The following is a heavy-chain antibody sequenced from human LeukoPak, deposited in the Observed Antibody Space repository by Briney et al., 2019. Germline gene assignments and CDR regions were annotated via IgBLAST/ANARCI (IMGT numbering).Heavy chain of an antibody. CDR1: GYTFTNYD. V-gene: IGHV1-18*01. J-gene: IGHJ6*02. D-gene: IGHD3-10*01. CDR3: VREVTMVRGVITFYHYNGMDV. CDR2: ISAYNRNT. Sequence: ASVKVSCKSSGYTFTNYDINWVRQAPGQGLEWMGWISAYNRNTNYAQKFQGRVTMTTDTSTNTAYMELRSLRSDDTAVYYCVREVTMVRGVITFYHYNGMDVWGQGTAVTVSS.